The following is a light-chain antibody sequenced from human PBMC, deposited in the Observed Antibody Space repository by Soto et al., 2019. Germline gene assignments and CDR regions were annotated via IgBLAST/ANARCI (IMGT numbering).Light chain of an antibody. Sequence: DIQMTQSPSSLSASVGDRVTITCRASETIRMYLNWYQQRPGKAPNLLIYGASRLHSGVPSRFTGSGSGTDFTLTISSLQPEDFASYYCQQYSTYPLTFGGGTKVDIK. V-gene: IGKV1-39*01. CDR1: ETIRMY. CDR2: GAS. CDR3: QQYSTYPLT. J-gene: IGKJ4*01.